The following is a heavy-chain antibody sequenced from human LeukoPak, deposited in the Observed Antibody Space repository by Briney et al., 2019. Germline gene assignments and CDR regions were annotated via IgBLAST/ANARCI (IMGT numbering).Heavy chain of an antibody. Sequence: ASVKVSCKASGYTFISYGISWVRQAPGQGLQGMGWISAYNGNTNYAQSLQGRVTMTTDTSTSTAYVELRSLRSDDTAVYYCARGGGITARPTHTDYWGQGTVVTVSS. V-gene: IGHV1-18*01. D-gene: IGHD6-6*01. CDR1: GYTFISYG. CDR2: ISAYNGNT. J-gene: IGHJ4*02. CDR3: ARGGGITARPTHTDY.